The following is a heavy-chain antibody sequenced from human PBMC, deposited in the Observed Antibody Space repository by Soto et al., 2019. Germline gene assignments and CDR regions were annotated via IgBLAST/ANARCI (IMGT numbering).Heavy chain of an antibody. J-gene: IGHJ6*02. V-gene: IGHV3-30-3*01. CDR1: GFTFSSYA. CDR3: AKEIGSYFVYYYGMDV. CDR2: ISYDGSNK. Sequence: SLILSCAASGFTFSSYAMHWVRQAPGKGLEWVAVISYDGSNKYYADSVKGRFTISRDNSKNTLYLQMNSLRAEDTAVYYCAKEIGSYFVYYYGMDVWGQGTTVTVSS. D-gene: IGHD1-26*01.